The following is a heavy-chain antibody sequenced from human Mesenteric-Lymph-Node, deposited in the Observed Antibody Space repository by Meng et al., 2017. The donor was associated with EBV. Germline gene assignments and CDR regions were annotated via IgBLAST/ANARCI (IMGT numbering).Heavy chain of an antibody. CDR1: CDSVSSTRCY. Sequence: QGPLAEAGPGLVKPSEPLSLPCTVSCDSVSSTRCYWSWIRQPPGRGLEWIGYIFNSGSTNYNPSLRSRATISVDTSRNQFSLTLNSVTAADTAVYYCARVSGPYYSPWFNPWGQGSLVTVSS. CDR2: IFNSGST. D-gene: IGHD2/OR15-2a*01. CDR3: ARVSGPYYSPWFNP. J-gene: IGHJ5*02. V-gene: IGHV4-61*01.